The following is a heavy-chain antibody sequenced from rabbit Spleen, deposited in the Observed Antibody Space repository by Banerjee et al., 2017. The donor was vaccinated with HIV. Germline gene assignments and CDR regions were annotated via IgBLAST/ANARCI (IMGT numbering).Heavy chain of an antibody. CDR2: INTGANL. Sequence: QEQLEESGGDLVQPEGSLTLTCTASGFSFSSGCWICWVRQAPGKGLEYIGFINTGANLRYASWAKGRFTISKTSTTVDLKVNSLTVADTATYFCVRDTGSSFSSYGMDLWGPGTLVTVS. CDR3: VRDTGSSFSSYGMDL. CDR1: GFSFSSGCW. V-gene: IGHV1S45*01. J-gene: IGHJ6*01. D-gene: IGHD8-1*01.